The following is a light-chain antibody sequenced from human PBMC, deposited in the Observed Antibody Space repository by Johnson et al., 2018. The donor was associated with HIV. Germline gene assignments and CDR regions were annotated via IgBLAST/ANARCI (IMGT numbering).Light chain of an antibody. CDR3: GTWDSSLSAYV. CDR1: SSNIGNNY. V-gene: IGLV1-51*02. J-gene: IGLJ1*01. CDR2: ENN. Sequence: QSVLTQPPSVSAAPGQKVTISCSGSSSNIGNNYVSWYQQLPGTAPKLLIYENNKRPSGIPDRFSGSKSGTSATLGITGLQTGDGADYYCGTWDSSLSAYVFGTWPKVTVL.